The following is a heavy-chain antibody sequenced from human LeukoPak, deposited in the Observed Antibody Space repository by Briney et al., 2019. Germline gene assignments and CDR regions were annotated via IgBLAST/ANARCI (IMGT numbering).Heavy chain of an antibody. CDR1: GFTFSSYS. CDR2: ISSSSSYI. J-gene: IGHJ6*02. D-gene: IGHD2-2*01. CDR3: ARTPGEDIVVVPAANGMDV. Sequence: GGSLRLSCAASGFTFSSYSMNWVRQAPGKGLEWVSSISSSSSYIYYADSVKGRFTISRDNAKNSLYLQMNSLRAEDTAVYYCARTPGEDIVVVPAANGMDVWGQGTTVTVSS. V-gene: IGHV3-21*01.